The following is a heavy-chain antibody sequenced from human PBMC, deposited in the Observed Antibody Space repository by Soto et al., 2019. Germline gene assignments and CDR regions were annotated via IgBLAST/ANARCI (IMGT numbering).Heavy chain of an antibody. CDR1: GYSFTSYS. Sequence: PGESLKISCKGSGYSFTSYSIGWVRQMPGKGLEWMGIIYPGDSDTRYSPSFQGQVTISADKSINTAYLQWRRLKASETAMYYCARLLGSNSGNYPDPYWGQGTLVTVSS. CDR2: IYPGDSDT. V-gene: IGHV5-51*01. D-gene: IGHD1-26*01. CDR3: ARLLGSNSGNYPDPY. J-gene: IGHJ4*02.